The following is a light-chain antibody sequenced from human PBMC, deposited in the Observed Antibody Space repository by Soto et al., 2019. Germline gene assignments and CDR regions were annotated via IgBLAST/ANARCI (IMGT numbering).Light chain of an antibody. CDR3: QQYGNSPRT. CDR2: DAS. J-gene: IGKJ1*01. Sequence: VGMTQSPGTVSLSTGERATLSCRASQTVRNNYLAWYQQKPGQAPRLLIYDASSRATGIPDRFSGSGSGTDFTLTINRLEPEDFAVYYCQQYGNSPRTFGQGSKVDVK. V-gene: IGKV3-20*01. CDR1: QTVRNNY.